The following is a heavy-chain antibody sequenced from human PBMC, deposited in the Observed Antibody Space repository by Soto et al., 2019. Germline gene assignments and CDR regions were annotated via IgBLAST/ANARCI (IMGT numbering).Heavy chain of an antibody. CDR1: GFTFSSYS. V-gene: IGHV3-21*01. CDR2: ISSSSSYI. CDR3: ARERTLYGDYEFDVYYYYGMDV. J-gene: IGHJ6*02. Sequence: EVQLVESGGGLVKPGGSLRLSCAASGFTFSSYSMNWVRQAPGKGLEWVSSISSSSSYIYYADSVKGRFTISRDNAKNSLYLQMNCLRAEDTAVYYCARERTLYGDYEFDVYYYYGMDVWGQGTTVTVSS. D-gene: IGHD4-17*01.